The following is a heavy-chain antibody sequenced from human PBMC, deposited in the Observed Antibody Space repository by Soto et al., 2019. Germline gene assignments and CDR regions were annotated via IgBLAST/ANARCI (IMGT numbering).Heavy chain of an antibody. Sequence: LSCAASGFTFSYYSMNWVRQAPGKGLEWVSSISSSSSYIYYADSVKGRFTISRDNAKNSLYLQMNSLRAEDTAVYYCARVYYYDSSGFLIWGQGTLVTVSS. V-gene: IGHV3-21*01. CDR1: GFTFSYYS. D-gene: IGHD3-22*01. CDR3: ARVYYYDSSGFLI. CDR2: ISSSSSYI. J-gene: IGHJ4*02.